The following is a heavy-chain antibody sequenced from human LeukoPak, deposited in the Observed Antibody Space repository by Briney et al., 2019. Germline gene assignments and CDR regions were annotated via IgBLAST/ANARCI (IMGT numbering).Heavy chain of an antibody. CDR1: GFTFSGYA. CDR3: ARCSGGSCYYDY. CDR2: ISSSSSYI. Sequence: GGSLRLSCAVSGFTFSGYAMSWVRQAPGKGLEWVSSISSSSSYIYYADSLKGRFTISRDNAKNSLYLQMNSLRADDTAVYYCARCSGGSCYYDYWGQGTLVTVSS. V-gene: IGHV3-21*01. J-gene: IGHJ4*02. D-gene: IGHD2-15*01.